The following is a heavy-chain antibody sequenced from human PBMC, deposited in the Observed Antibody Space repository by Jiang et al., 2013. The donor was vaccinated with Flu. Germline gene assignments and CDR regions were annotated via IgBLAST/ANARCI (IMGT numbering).Heavy chain of an antibody. CDR1: VAPSVSFYW. Sequence: GLVEAFGDPVPHAALSLVAPSVSFYWWSWVRQSPGKGLEWIGEIYHDGSTNYNPSLKSRVSMSVDKSKMQFSLKLTSVTAADTAVYHCARVSVASIGTRLDYWGQGTLVTVSS. D-gene: IGHD6-13*01. CDR2: IYHDGST. V-gene: IGHV4-4*02. CDR3: ARVSVASIGTRLDY. J-gene: IGHJ4*02.